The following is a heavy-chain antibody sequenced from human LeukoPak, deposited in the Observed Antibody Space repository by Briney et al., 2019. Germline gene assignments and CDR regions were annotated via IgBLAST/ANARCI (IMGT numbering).Heavy chain of an antibody. J-gene: IGHJ3*02. CDR3: ARDLLPTYYYDSSGPRGAFDI. CDR1: GGSISSYY. CDR2: IYYSGST. Sequence: NPSETLSLTCTVSGGSISSYYWSWIRQPPGKGLEWIGYIYYSGSTNYNPSLKSRVTISVDTSKNQFSLKLSSVTAADTAVYYCARDLLPTYYYDSSGPRGAFDIRGQGTMVTVSS. V-gene: IGHV4-59*01. D-gene: IGHD3-22*01.